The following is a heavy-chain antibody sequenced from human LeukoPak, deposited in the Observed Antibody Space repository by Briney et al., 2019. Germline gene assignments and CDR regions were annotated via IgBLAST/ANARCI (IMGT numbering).Heavy chain of an antibody. CDR3: ARDLYADFWSGSVFDY. Sequence: SGGSLRLSCEASGFSFSSYATSWVRKAPGKGLEWVSGISGSGGSTYYAGSVKGQFTISRDISKNTLYLQMNSLRAEDTAVYYCARDLYADFWSGSVFDYWGQGTLVTVSS. CDR1: GFSFSSYA. J-gene: IGHJ4*02. V-gene: IGHV3-23*01. D-gene: IGHD3-3*01. CDR2: ISGSGGST.